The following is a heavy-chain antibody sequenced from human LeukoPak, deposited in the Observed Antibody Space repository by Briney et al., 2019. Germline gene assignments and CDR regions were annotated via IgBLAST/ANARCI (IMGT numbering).Heavy chain of an antibody. J-gene: IGHJ5*02. CDR1: GFTVSSND. CDR2: IYSGGST. CDR3: ARGPRGFDP. Sequence: PGGSLRLSCGASGFTVSSNDMSWVRPAPGKGLEWVSVIYSGGSTDYADSVKGRFTISRDNSKNTLYLQMNSLRVEDTAVYYCARGPRGFDPWGQGTLVTVSS. V-gene: IGHV3-53*01.